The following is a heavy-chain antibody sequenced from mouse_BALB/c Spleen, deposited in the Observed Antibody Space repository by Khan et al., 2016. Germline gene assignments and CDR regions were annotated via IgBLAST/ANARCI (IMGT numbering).Heavy chain of an antibody. V-gene: IGHV10-1*02. CDR1: GFTFKTYA. D-gene: IGHD1-1*01. J-gene: IGHJ4*01. CDR2: IRSKSNNYAT. CDR3: VRVDYYPYAMDC. Sequence: VQLVESGGGLVQPKGSLKLSCAASGFTFKTYAMNWVRQAPGKGLEWVARIRSKSNNYATYYADSVKDRFTISRDDSQSMLYLQMNNLKTEDTAMYYCVRVDYYPYAMDCWGQGTSVTVSS.